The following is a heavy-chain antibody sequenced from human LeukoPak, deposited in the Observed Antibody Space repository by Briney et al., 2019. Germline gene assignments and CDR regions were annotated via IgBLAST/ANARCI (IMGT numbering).Heavy chain of an antibody. J-gene: IGHJ4*02. CDR1: GFTFSSYG. V-gene: IGHV3-33*01. Sequence: PGGSLRLSCAASGFTFSSYGMHWVRQAPGKGLEWVAVIWYDGSNKNYADSVKGRFTISRDNSKNTLYLQMDSLRAEDTAVYYCARDLEGSSADWGQGTLVTVSS. CDR2: IWYDGSNK. D-gene: IGHD2-2*01. CDR3: ARDLEGSSAD.